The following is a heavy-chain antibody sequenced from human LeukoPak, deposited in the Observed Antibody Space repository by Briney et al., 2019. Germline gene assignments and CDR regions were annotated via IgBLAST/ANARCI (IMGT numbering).Heavy chain of an antibody. J-gene: IGHJ4*02. D-gene: IGHD5-12*01. V-gene: IGHV3-23*01. CDR2: VRGGGSDT. Sequence: SGGSLRLSCAASGFTFRTYAMSWVRQAPGKGLEWVSAVRGGGSDTYYADSVKGRFTISRDNSKNTLYLQMNSLRAEDTAIYYCAKTSRVNSAYDSPFDYWGQGTLVTVSS. CDR1: GFTFRTYA. CDR3: AKTSRVNSAYDSPFDY.